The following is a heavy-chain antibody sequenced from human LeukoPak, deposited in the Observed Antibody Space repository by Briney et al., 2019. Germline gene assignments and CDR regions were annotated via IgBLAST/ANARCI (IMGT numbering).Heavy chain of an antibody. CDR1: GGSISSSSYY. J-gene: IGHJ4*02. V-gene: IGHV4-39*07. Sequence: SETLSLTCTVSGGSISSSSYYWGWIRQPPGKGLEWVGEIFHSGSTNYNPSLKSRVTISIDKSKSQFSLKLSSVTAADTAVYYCVRDRGYSYGYLDYWGQGTLVTVSS. CDR3: VRDRGYSYGYLDY. D-gene: IGHD5-18*01. CDR2: IFHSGST.